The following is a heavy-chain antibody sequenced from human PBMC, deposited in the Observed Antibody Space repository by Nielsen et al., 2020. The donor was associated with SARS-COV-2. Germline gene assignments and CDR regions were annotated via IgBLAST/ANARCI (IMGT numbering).Heavy chain of an antibody. CDR1: GFSLSRYW. V-gene: IGHV3-74*01. CDR2: IDTDGTNI. Sequence: GESLKISCAASGFSLSRYWMHWVRQVPGKGLVWVSRIDTDGTNIRYGDSVRDRFTISRDNAKNSLYLQMNSLRAEDTALYYCAKDNSWNYYGMDVWGQGTTVTVSS. J-gene: IGHJ6*02. CDR3: AKDNSWNYYGMDV. D-gene: IGHD4-23*01.